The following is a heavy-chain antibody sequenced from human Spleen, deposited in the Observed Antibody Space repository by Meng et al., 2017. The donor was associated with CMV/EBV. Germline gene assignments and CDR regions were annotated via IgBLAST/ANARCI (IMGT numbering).Heavy chain of an antibody. J-gene: IGHJ5*01. V-gene: IGHV4-34*01. CDR1: GASFSGYY. CDR3: ASGEDWFDS. Sequence: QVQLQQWGAGLLKPSETLSLTCAVYGASFSGYYWSWIRQPPGKGLEWIGSVHYSGNTYYSPSLKSRVTILVDTSKSQFSLKVNSVTVGDTAVYYCASGEDWFDSWGQGTLVTVSS. CDR2: VHYSGNT.